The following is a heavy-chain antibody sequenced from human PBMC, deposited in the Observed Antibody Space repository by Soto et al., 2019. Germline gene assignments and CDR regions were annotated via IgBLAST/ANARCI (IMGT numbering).Heavy chain of an antibody. Sequence: QLQLQESGPGLVKPSETLSLTCTVSGGSISSSSYYWGWIRQPPGKGLEWFGCIYYSGSTYYNPFLKSPVTISVDTSKNQFSLKLSSVTAADTAVYYCARREGYCSSTSCYGWYFDLWGRGTLVTVSS. D-gene: IGHD2-2*01. CDR3: ARREGYCSSTSCYGWYFDL. CDR2: IYYSGST. V-gene: IGHV4-39*01. J-gene: IGHJ2*01. CDR1: GGSISSSSYY.